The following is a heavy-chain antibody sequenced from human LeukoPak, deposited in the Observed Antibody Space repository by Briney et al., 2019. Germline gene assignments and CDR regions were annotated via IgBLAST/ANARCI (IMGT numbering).Heavy chain of an antibody. D-gene: IGHD3-3*01. CDR3: ARLYYDFWSGYSPEYYYMDV. Sequence: GGSLRLSCAASGFTFSSYWMSWVRQAPGKGLEWVANIKQDGSEKYYVDSVKGRFTISRDNAKNSLYLQMNSLRVEDTAVYYCARLYYDFWSGYSPEYYYMDVWGKGTTVTVSS. CDR2: IKQDGSEK. J-gene: IGHJ6*03. V-gene: IGHV3-7*01. CDR1: GFTFSSYW.